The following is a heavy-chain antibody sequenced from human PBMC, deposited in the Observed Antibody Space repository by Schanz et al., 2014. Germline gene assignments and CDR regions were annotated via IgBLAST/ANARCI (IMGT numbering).Heavy chain of an antibody. V-gene: IGHV3-53*01. CDR3: ATENWWTVEK. D-gene: IGHD2-15*01. J-gene: IGHJ4*02. CDR2: IYSNSGST. CDR1: GFSVSTNY. Sequence: EVQLVESGGGLIQPGGSLRLSCAVSGFSVSTNYMSWVRQAPGKGLEWVSSIYSNSGSTNYADSVKGRFIISRDSSKNTLLLQMNSLRAEDAAVYYCATENWWTVEKWGQGTLVTVSS.